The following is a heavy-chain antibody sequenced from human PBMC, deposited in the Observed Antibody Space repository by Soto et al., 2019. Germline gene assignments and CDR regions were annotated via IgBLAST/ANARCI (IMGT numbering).Heavy chain of an antibody. CDR2: ISGSGGST. CDR1: GFTFSSYA. V-gene: IGHV3-23*01. D-gene: IGHD3-16*01. Sequence: GGSLRLSCAASGFTFSSYAMSWVRQAPGKGLEWVSAISGSGGSTYYADSVKGRFTISRDNSKNTLYLQMNSLRAEDTAVYYCAKLMGAAILAEAFDMWGRGTMVTVSS. J-gene: IGHJ3*02. CDR3: AKLMGAAILAEAFDM.